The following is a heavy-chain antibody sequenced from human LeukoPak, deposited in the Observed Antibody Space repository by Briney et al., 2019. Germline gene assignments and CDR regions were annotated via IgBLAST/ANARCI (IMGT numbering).Heavy chain of an antibody. J-gene: IGHJ6*04. Sequence: SVKVSCKASGGTFSSYAISWVRQAPGQGLEWMGGIIPIFGRANYAQKFQGRVTITADESTSTAYMELSSLRSEDTAVYYCARTAHYYGSGSYYNRGPQPYPMDVWGKGTTVTVSS. CDR1: GGTFSSYA. V-gene: IGHV1-69*01. CDR2: IIPIFGRA. D-gene: IGHD3-10*01. CDR3: ARTAHYYGSGSYYNRGPQPYPMDV.